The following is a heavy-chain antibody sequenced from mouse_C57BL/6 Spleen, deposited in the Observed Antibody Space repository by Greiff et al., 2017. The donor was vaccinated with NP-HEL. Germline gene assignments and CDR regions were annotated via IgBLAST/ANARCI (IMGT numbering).Heavy chain of an antibody. D-gene: IGHD1-1*01. CDR2: IHPNSGST. V-gene: IGHV1-64*01. CDR1: GYTFTSYW. CDR3: ARSGSRFDY. Sequence: QVQLQQPGAELVKPGASVKLSCKASGYTFTSYWMHWVKQRPGQGLEWIGMIHPNSGSTNYNEMFKSKATLTVDNSYGTAYMQLSSLTSEDSAVYYCARSGSRFDYWGQGTTLTVSS. J-gene: IGHJ2*01.